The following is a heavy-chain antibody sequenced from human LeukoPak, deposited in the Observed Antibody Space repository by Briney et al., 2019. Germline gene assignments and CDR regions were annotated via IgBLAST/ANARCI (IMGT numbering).Heavy chain of an antibody. CDR1: GFTFSSYA. J-gene: IGHJ4*02. CDR2: ISYDGSNK. CDR3: ARREKPGIAVAGDFDY. V-gene: IGHV3-30*04. Sequence: GGCLRLSCAASGFTFSSYAMHWVRQAPGKGLEWVAVISYDGSNKYYADSVKGRFTISRDNSKNTLYLQMNGLRAEDTAVYYCARREKPGIAVAGDFDYWGQGTLVTVSS. D-gene: IGHD6-19*01.